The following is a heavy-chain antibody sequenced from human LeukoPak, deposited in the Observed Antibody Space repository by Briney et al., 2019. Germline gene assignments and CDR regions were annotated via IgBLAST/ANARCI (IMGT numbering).Heavy chain of an antibody. CDR3: AKLYYLSPSLSVELTYFDY. Sequence: GGSLRLSCAASGFTVSSNYMSWVRQAPGKGLEWVSVIHSGGSTYYADSVKGRFTISRDISKNTLYLQMNSLRAEDTAVYYCAKLYYLSPSLSVELTYFDYWGQGTLVTVSS. CDR2: IHSGGST. J-gene: IGHJ4*02. V-gene: IGHV3-53*01. CDR1: GFTVSSNY. D-gene: IGHD2-2*01.